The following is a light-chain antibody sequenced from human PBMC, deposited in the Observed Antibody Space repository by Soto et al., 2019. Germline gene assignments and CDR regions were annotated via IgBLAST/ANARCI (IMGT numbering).Light chain of an antibody. CDR2: AAS. V-gene: IGKV1-39*01. CDR1: QSISSY. J-gene: IGKJ2*01. Sequence: DIQMTHSSSSLSASVGDRVTITCRASQSISSYLNWYQQKPGKAPKLLIYAASNLQSGVPSRFSGSGSWTYFTLTISSLQPEGFATYYCPHTYSKPYAFGQGTKLEIE. CDR3: PHTYSKPYA.